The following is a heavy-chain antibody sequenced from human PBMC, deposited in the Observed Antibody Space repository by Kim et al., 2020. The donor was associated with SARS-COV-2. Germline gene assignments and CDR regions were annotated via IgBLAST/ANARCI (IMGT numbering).Heavy chain of an antibody. Sequence: SETLSLTCTVSGGSISSSSYYWGWIRQPPGKGLEWIGSIYYSGSTYYNPSLKSRVTISVDTSKNQFSLKLSSVTAADTAVYYCARALWFGELFPDYWGQGTLVTVSS. CDR1: GGSISSSSYY. J-gene: IGHJ4*02. CDR3: ARALWFGELFPDY. D-gene: IGHD3-10*01. V-gene: IGHV4-39*07. CDR2: IYYSGST.